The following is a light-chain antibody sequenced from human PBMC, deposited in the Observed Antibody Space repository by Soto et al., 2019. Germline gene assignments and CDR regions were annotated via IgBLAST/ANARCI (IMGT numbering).Light chain of an antibody. CDR3: AAWDDSLNGPV. V-gene: IGLV1-36*01. J-gene: IGLJ2*01. CDR1: SSNIGNNV. Sequence: SVLTQPPSVSEAPRQRVTISCSGSSSNIGNNVVNWYQQLPGKAPKLLIYYDDLLPSGVSDRFSGSKSGTSASLAISGLQSEDEADYYCAAWDDSLNGPVFGGGTKLTVL. CDR2: YDD.